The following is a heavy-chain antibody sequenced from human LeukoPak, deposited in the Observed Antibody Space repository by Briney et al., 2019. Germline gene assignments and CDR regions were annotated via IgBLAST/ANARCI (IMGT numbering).Heavy chain of an antibody. J-gene: IGHJ4*02. CDR2: MNPNSGNT. D-gene: IGHD5-18*01. CDR1: GYTFTSYD. CDR3: ARGRRGYKLPTRKTQNQYYFDY. Sequence: ASLKSSCNASGYTFTSYDINWVRQATGQGLEWMGWMNPNSGNTGYAQKFQGRVTMTRNTSISTAYMELSSLRSEDTAVYYCARGRRGYKLPTRKTQNQYYFDYWGQGTLVTVSS. V-gene: IGHV1-8*01.